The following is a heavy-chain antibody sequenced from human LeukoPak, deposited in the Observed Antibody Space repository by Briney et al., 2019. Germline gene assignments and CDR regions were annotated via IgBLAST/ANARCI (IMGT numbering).Heavy chain of an antibody. CDR2: IYYNGDT. Sequence: SETLSLTCTVSGGSVSNSLYYWSWIRQPPGKGLEWIGYIYYNGDTNYNPSLKSRVIISIDTSSNQFSLRLNSMTAADTAVYYCARVLRAASWRSYDYWGQGSRVTVSS. D-gene: IGHD5-18*01. J-gene: IGHJ4*02. V-gene: IGHV4-61*01. CDR3: ARVLRAASWRSYDY. CDR1: GGSVSNSLYY.